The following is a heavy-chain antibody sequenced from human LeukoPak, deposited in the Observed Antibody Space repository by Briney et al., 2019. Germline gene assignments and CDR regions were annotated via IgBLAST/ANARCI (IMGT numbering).Heavy chain of an antibody. CDR2: IYTSGST. J-gene: IGHJ4*02. V-gene: IGHV4-61*02. CDR1: GGSISSGSYY. D-gene: IGHD2-8*01. Sequence: SETLSLTCTVSGGSISSGSYYWSWIRQPAGKGLEWIGRIYTSGSTNYNPSLKSRVTISVDTSKNQFSLKLSSVTAADTAVYYCARGTNGVKWGQGTLVTVSS. CDR3: ARGTNGVK.